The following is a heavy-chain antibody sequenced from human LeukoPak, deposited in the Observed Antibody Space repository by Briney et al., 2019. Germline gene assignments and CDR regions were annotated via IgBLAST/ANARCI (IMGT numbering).Heavy chain of an antibody. Sequence: GGSLRLSCVVSGVGGSIKYMSWVRQAPGKGLEWVSVLYSGGSTYYADSVRGRSTISRDNSKNTLYLQMNSLRAEDTAVYYCARRRWFGEFDYWGQGTLVTVSS. CDR3: ARRRWFGEFDY. J-gene: IGHJ4*02. D-gene: IGHD3-10*01. CDR2: LYSGGST. V-gene: IGHV3-53*01. CDR1: GVGGSIKY.